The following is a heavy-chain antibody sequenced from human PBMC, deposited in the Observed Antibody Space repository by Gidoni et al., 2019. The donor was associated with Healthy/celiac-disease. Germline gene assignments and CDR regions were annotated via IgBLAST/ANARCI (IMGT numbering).Heavy chain of an antibody. Sequence: QVQLVESGGGVVQPGRSLRLSCAASGFPFSSYAMHWVRQAPGKGLEWVAVIAYDGSNKYYADSVKGRFTISRDNSKNTLYLQMNSLRAEDTAVYYCASRGGYTSSGGSWDYYGMDVWGKGTTVTVSS. CDR2: IAYDGSNK. CDR3: ASRGGYTSSGGSWDYYGMDV. CDR1: GFPFSSYA. J-gene: IGHJ6*04. D-gene: IGHD2-15*01. V-gene: IGHV3-30-3*01.